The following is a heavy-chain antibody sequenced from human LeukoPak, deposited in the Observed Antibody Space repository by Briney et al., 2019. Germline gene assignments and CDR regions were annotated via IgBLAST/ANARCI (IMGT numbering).Heavy chain of an antibody. V-gene: IGHV4-4*07. CDR3: ARGLEDIVVVVAATTRWFDP. Sequence: PSETLSLTCTVSGGSISSYYWSWIRQPAGKGLEWIGRIYTSGSTNYNPSLKSRVTISVDTSKNQFSLKLSSVTAADTAVYYCARGLEDIVVVVAATTRWFDPWGQGTLVTVSS. CDR1: GGSISSYY. D-gene: IGHD2-15*01. J-gene: IGHJ5*02. CDR2: IYTSGST.